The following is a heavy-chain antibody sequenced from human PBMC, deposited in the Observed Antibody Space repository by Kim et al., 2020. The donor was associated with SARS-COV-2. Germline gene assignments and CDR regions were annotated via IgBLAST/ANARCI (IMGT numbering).Heavy chain of an antibody. Sequence: SETLSLTCTVSGGSISSSSYYWGWIRQPPGKGLEWIGSIYYSGSTYYNPSLKSRVTISVDTSKNQFSLKLSSVTAADTAVYYCARRGGRMTTVTSLDYWGQGTLVTVSS. J-gene: IGHJ4*02. D-gene: IGHD4-17*01. CDR1: GGSISSSSYY. CDR3: ARRGGRMTTVTSLDY. CDR2: IYYSGST. V-gene: IGHV4-39*01.